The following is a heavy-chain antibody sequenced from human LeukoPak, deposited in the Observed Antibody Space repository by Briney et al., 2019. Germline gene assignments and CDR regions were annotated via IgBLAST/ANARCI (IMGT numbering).Heavy chain of an antibody. D-gene: IGHD5-18*01. CDR3: ARVPDVDTAMAAIDY. V-gene: IGHV3-21*01. J-gene: IGHJ4*02. Sequence: PGGSLRLSCAASGFTFSSYSMNWVRQAPGKGLEWVSSISSSSSYIYYADSVKGRFTISRDNAKNSLYLQMNSLRAEDTAVYYCARVPDVDTAMAAIDYWGQGTLVTVSS. CDR1: GFTFSSYS. CDR2: ISSSSSYI.